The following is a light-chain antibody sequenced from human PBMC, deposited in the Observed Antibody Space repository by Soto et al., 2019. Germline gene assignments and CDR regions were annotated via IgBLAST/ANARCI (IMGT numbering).Light chain of an antibody. V-gene: IGKV1-39*01. CDR2: AAS. J-gene: IGKJ4*01. CDR1: QSISSY. CDR3: KQSITAPLT. Sequence: DIQMTQSPSSLSASVGDRVTITCRASQSISSYLNWYQQKPGKAPKLLIYAASSLQSGVPSRFSGSGSGTDFTLTIAGLQPEDSASYFRKQSITAPLTFGGGTKVDIK.